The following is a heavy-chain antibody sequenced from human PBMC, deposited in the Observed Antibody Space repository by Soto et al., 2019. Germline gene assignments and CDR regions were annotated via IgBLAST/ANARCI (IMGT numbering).Heavy chain of an antibody. Sequence: EVQLLESGGGLVQPGGSLRLSCAASGFTFSSYAMSWVRQAPGKGLEWVSAISGSGGSTYYADSVKGRFTISRDNSKNTRYLQMNSLRAEDTAVYYCAKTLGYCSGGSCYSDYWGQGTLVTVSS. CDR1: GFTFSSYA. V-gene: IGHV3-23*01. CDR3: AKTLGYCSGGSCYSDY. D-gene: IGHD2-15*01. J-gene: IGHJ4*02. CDR2: ISGSGGST.